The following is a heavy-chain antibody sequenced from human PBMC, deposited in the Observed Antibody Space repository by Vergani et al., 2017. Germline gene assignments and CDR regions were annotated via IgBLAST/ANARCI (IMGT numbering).Heavy chain of an antibody. CDR3: AKEEWLLPQYYFDY. CDR1: GFTFSSYA. J-gene: IGHJ4*02. V-gene: IGHV3-23*01. CDR2: ISGSGGST. Sequence: EVQLLESGGGLVQPGGSLRLSCAASGFTFSSYAMSWVRQAPGKGLEWVSAISGSGGSTYEADTVKGRFTISRDTSKNTLYLQMNSLRAEDTAVYYCAKEEWLLPQYYFDYWGQGTLVTVSS. D-gene: IGHD3-3*01.